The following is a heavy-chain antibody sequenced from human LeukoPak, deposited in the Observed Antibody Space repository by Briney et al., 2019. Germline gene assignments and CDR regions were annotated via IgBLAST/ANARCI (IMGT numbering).Heavy chain of an antibody. CDR3: GTQRSTGAIDY. CDR1: GFTFSSYW. Sequence: PGGSLRLSCAASGFTFSSYWMTWVRQAPGKGLEWVANVRQDGGQKYYVHSVKGRFTISRDNAESSLYLQMNSLRAEDRAVYYCGTQRSTGAIDYWGQGTLVTVFS. J-gene: IGHJ4*02. D-gene: IGHD1-1*01. CDR2: VRQDGGQK. V-gene: IGHV3-7*01.